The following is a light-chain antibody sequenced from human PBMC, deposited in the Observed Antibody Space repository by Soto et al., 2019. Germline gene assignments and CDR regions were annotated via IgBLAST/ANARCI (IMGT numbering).Light chain of an antibody. Sequence: EGVMTQSPATLSESPGERATVSFRASQTVSSNLAWYQQKPGQSPRLLIYGTSTRATCVPARFSGSGSGTEFTLSLSSLQSEDFAVYYCHQYNFWPAFGQGTRVDI. CDR1: QTVSSN. CDR2: GTS. CDR3: HQYNFWPA. V-gene: IGKV3-15*01. J-gene: IGKJ1*01.